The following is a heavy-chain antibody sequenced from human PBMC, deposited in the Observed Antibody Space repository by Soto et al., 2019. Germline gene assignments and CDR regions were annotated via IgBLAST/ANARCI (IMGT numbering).Heavy chain of an antibody. D-gene: IGHD3-22*01. J-gene: IGHJ4*02. CDR3: AKTYYYDSSGYYYGYYFDY. CDR2: IYHRGST. V-gene: IGHV4-4*02. CDR1: GGSISSSNW. Sequence: QVQLQESGPGLVKPSGTLSLTCAVSGGSISSSNWWSWVRQPPGKGLERIGEIYHRGSTNHNPSHKSRVTISVDKSKNQFSLKLSSVTAADTAVYYCAKTYYYDSSGYYYGYYFDYWGQGTLVTVSS.